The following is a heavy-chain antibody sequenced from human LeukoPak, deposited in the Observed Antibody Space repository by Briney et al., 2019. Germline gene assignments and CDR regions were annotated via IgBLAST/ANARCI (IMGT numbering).Heavy chain of an antibody. V-gene: IGHV1-46*01. CDR1: GYTFTRYY. CDR2: INPSGGAP. J-gene: IGHJ4*02. CDR3: ARKVYASNDYYYEYYLDY. Sequence: ASVKVSCKTSGYTFTRYYMHWVRQAPGQGLEWMGMINPSGGAPSYAQKFQDRVTMTRDTSTSTAYMEVSSLRSEDTAVYYCARKVYASNDYYYEYYLDYWGQGTLVTVSS. D-gene: IGHD3-22*01.